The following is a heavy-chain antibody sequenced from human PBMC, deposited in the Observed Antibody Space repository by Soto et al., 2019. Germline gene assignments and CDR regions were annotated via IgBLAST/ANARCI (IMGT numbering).Heavy chain of an antibody. CDR1: GFTFSSYG. CDR2: IWYDGTNK. CDR3: ARDRGAVAGTRYYYGMYV. J-gene: IGHJ6*02. V-gene: IGHV3-33*01. D-gene: IGHD6-13*01. Sequence: QVQLVESGGGVVQPGRSLRLSCAASGFTFSSYGMHWVRQAPGKGLEWVAVIWYDGTNKYYADSVKGRFTISRDNSKNTLYLQMNSLRAEDTAVYYCARDRGAVAGTRYYYGMYVWGQGTTVTVSS.